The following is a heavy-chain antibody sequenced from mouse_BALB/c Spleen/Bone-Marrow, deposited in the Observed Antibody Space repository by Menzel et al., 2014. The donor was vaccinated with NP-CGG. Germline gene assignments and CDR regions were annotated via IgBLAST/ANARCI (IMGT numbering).Heavy chain of an antibody. J-gene: IGHJ3*01. V-gene: IGHV4-1*02. CDR1: GFDFSRYW. D-gene: IGHD1-1*01. Sequence: EVKVVESGGGLVQPGGSLKLSCAASGFDFSRYWMSWVRPAPGKGLEWIGEINPDSSTINYTPSLKDKFIISRDNAKNTLYLQMNKVISEDTALYYCARLGYYGSYAYWGQGTLVTVSA. CDR3: ARLGYYGSYAY. CDR2: INPDSSTI.